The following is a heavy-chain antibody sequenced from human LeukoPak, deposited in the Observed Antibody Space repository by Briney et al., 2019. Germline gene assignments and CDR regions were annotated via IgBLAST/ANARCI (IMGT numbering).Heavy chain of an antibody. V-gene: IGHV3-23*01. J-gene: IGHJ4*02. CDR1: GFTFRSHA. Sequence: GGSLRLSCVGSGFTFRSHAMSWVRQAPEKGLEFVSGIYENGGTTYYADSVKGRFSISRDNSKNTLYLQMDSLRGEDTAVYYCAKDFRIGYSARFDYWGQGALVTVSS. D-gene: IGHD2-21*01. CDR3: AKDFRIGYSARFDY. CDR2: IYENGGTT.